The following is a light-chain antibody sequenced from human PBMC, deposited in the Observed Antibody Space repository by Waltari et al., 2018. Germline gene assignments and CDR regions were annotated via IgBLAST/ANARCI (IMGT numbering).Light chain of an antibody. CDR2: DLS. CDR3: SSYTPSGTLV. J-gene: IGLJ2*01. Sequence: QSALTQPPSVSGSPGQSVTSSCSGTSSEFGTYNRVYWYQQPPATAPKLIIFDLSSRPSGFPDRFSGSKSGSTASLTISGLQAEDEGDYYCSSYTPSGTLVFGGGTKLTVL. V-gene: IGLV2-18*02. CDR1: SSEFGTYNR.